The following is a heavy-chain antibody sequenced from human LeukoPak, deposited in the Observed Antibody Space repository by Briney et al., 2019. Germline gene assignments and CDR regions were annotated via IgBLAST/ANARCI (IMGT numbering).Heavy chain of an antibody. Sequence: PGGSLRLSCAASGFTFSSYAMSWARQAPGKGLEWVSAISGSGGSTYYADSVKGRFTISRDNSKNTLYLQMNSLRAEDTAVYYCARAYGSGIVELDYWGQGTLVTVSS. V-gene: IGHV3-23*01. CDR2: ISGSGGST. CDR1: GFTFSSYA. CDR3: ARAYGSGIVELDY. D-gene: IGHD3-10*01. J-gene: IGHJ4*02.